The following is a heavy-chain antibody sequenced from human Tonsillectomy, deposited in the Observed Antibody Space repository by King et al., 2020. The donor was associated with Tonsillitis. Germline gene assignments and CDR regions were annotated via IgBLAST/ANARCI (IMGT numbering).Heavy chain of an antibody. V-gene: IGHV1-46*03. Sequence: VQLVESGAEVKKPGASVNVSCKASGYTFTSHYMHWVRQAPGQGLEWMGIINPRGGRTNYAQKFQGRVTMTRDMSTSTVYMELSSLRSDDTAVYYCARGWLIGDYDYWGQGTLVTVSS. CDR2: INPRGGRT. CDR1: GYTFTSHY. CDR3: ARGWLIGDYDY. J-gene: IGHJ4*02. D-gene: IGHD7-27*01.